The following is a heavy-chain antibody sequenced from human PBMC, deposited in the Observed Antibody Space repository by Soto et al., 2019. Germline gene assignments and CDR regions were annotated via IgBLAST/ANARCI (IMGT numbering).Heavy chain of an antibody. CDR2: ISYDGSNT. V-gene: IGHV3-30*18. Sequence: GGSLRLSGVASGFTFSSEGMDWVRQAPGKGLEWVAIISYDGSNTYYADSVKGRFTISRDNSKNTLYLQMNSLRAEDTSVYYCAKEGGLSGSYYISTSYYFDYWGQGT. J-gene: IGHJ4*02. CDR1: GFTFSSEG. D-gene: IGHD1-26*01. CDR3: AKEGGLSGSYYISTSYYFDY.